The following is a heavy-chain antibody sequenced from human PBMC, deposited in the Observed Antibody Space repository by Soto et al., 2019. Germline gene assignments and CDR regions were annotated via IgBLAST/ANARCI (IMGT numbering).Heavy chain of an antibody. CDR3: AADAHRDDFCISFTYYHYSMHF. CDR2: IVVGTGST. J-gene: IGHJ6*02. Sequence: SVYVSCKAAGITFRRPAVQWMCQALGQRRERIGRIVVGTGSTTYAQIVQERIAITRDMSTNTAYMELSGPRPEETAIYYCAADAHRDDFCISFTYYHYSMHFWGQGTTGTVSS. V-gene: IGHV1-58*01. CDR1: GITFRRPA. D-gene: IGHD3-3*01.